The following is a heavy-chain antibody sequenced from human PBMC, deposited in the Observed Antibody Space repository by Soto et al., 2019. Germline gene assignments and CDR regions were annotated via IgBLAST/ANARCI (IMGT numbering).Heavy chain of an antibody. CDR2: ISSSGRTI. D-gene: IGHD6-13*01. CDR1: GFTFSDYY. CDR3: AGKPYSSSWSDY. J-gene: IGHJ4*02. Sequence: QVQLVESGGGLVKPGGSLRLSCAASGFTFSDYYMSWIRQAPGKGLEWVSYISSSGRTIYYADSGKGRFTISRDNAKNSLYLQMNRLRAEDTAVYYCAGKPYSSSWSDYWGQGTLVTVSS. V-gene: IGHV3-11*01.